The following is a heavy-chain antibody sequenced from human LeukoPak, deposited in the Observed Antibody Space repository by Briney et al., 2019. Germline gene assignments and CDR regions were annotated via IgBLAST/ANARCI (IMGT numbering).Heavy chain of an antibody. CDR3: AKLGHCSSVSCYMNWFDP. J-gene: IGHJ5*02. CDR2: ISDSGDRT. CDR1: GFTFSNYA. D-gene: IGHD2-2*01. Sequence: PGGSLRLSCAASGFTFSNYAMSWVRQAPGKGLEWVSGISDSGDRTYFADSVKGRFTISRDNSKSTLYLQMNSLGAEDTAIYYCAKLGHCSSVSCYMNWFDPWGQGTLVTVSS. V-gene: IGHV3-23*01.